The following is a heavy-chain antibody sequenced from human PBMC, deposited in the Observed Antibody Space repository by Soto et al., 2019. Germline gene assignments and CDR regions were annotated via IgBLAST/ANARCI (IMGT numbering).Heavy chain of an antibody. CDR1: GGTFSSYA. D-gene: IGHD6-13*01. CDR2: IIPIFGTA. J-gene: IGHJ4*02. V-gene: IGHV1-69*01. Sequence: QVQLVQSGAEVKKPGSSVKVSWKASGGTFSSYAISWVRQAPGQGLEWMGGIIPIFGTANYAQKFQGRVTITADESTSTAYMELSSLRSEDTAVYYCARYGSSSWYDRGYFDYWGQGTLVTVSS. CDR3: ARYGSSSWYDRGYFDY.